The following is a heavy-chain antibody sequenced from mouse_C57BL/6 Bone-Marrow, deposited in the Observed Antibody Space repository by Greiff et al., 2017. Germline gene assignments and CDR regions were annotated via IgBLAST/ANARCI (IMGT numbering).Heavy chain of an antibody. CDR3: ARHLWLRRPYAMDY. CDR2: ISNGGGST. J-gene: IGHJ4*01. Sequence: EVQVVESGGGLVQPGGSLKLSCAASGFTFSDYYMYWVRQTPEKRLEWVAYISNGGGSTYYPDTVKGRFTISRDNAKNTLYLQMSRLKSEDTAMYYCARHLWLRRPYAMDYWGQGTSVTVSS. D-gene: IGHD2-2*01. V-gene: IGHV5-12*01. CDR1: GFTFSDYY.